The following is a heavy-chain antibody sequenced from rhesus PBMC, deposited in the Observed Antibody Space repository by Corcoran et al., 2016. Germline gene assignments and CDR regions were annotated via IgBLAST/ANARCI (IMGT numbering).Heavy chain of an antibody. CDR3: VRHSSNTGDFDY. D-gene: IGHD2-15*01. J-gene: IGHJ4*01. CDR1: GGSISDSSF. Sequence: QVQLQESGPGLVKPSEPLSLPCTVSGGSISDSSFWHWIRQPPGKGLEWLGRIFGYEDKNNYNPSRKSRVTSSKDTYKNKFSLKRTSGTAADTAVYYCVRHSSNTGDFDYWGQGVLVTVSS. V-gene: IGHV4S18*01. CDR2: IFGYEDKN.